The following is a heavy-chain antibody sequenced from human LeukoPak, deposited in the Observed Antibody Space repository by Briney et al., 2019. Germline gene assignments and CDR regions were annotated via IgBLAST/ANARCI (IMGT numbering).Heavy chain of an antibody. CDR3: ARDSRSHCGTDACYGPYFDY. V-gene: IGHV3-48*01. J-gene: IGHJ4*02. D-gene: IGHD2-2*01. CDR2: IRGSGTTI. CDR1: GFTFSTSS. Sequence: GGSLRLSCAASGFTFSTSSMNWVRQAPGKGLEWISYIRGSGTTIYYADSVKGRFTISRDNARNSLYLQMDSLRAEDMAVYFCARDSRSHCGTDACYGPYFDYWGQGTLVTVSS.